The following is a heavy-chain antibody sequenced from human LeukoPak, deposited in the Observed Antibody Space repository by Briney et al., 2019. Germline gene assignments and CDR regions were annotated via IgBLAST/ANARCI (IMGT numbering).Heavy chain of an antibody. J-gene: IGHJ4*02. V-gene: IGHV3-7*01. CDR2: IKQDGSEK. Sequence: GGSLRLSCAASGFTFSNYWMSWVRQAPGKGLEWVANIKQDGSEKYYVDSVKGRFTISRDNAKNSLYLQMNSLRAEDTAVYYCARVRWFGESPDYWGQGTLVTVSS. D-gene: IGHD3-10*01. CDR1: GFTFSNYW. CDR3: ARVRWFGESPDY.